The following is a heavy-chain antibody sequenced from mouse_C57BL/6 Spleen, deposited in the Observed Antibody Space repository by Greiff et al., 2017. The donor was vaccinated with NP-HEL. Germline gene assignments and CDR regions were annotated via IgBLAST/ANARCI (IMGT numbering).Heavy chain of an antibody. D-gene: IGHD1-1*02. V-gene: IGHV14-3*01. CDR2: IDPANGNT. Sequence: VQLQQSVAELVRPGASVKLSCTASGFNFKNTYMHWVKQRPEQGLEWIGRIDPANGNTKYAPKFQGKATITADTSSNTAYLHLSSLTSEDTAIYYCARGWLRTFFDYWGQGTTLTVSS. CDR3: ARGWLRTFFDY. CDR1: GFNFKNTY. J-gene: IGHJ2*01.